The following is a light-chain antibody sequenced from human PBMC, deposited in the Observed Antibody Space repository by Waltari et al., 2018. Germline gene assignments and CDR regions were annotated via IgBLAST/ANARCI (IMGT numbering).Light chain of an antibody. Sequence: RVTITGRASQGISSNLAWYQQKPGKAPKLLISAASTLQSGVPLRFSGSGSGTDFTLTISSLQPEDFATYYCQQLNSYPITFGQGTRLEIK. CDR3: QQLNSYPIT. CDR2: AAS. CDR1: QGISSN. V-gene: IGKV1-9*01. J-gene: IGKJ5*01.